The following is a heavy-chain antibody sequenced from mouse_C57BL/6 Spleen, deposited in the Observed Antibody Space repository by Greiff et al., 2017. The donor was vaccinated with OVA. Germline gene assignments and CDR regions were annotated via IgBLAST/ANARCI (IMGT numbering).Heavy chain of an antibody. Sequence: EVQVVESGGGLVKPGGSLKLSCAASGFTFSSYAMSWVRQTPEKRLEWVATISDGGSYTYYPDNVKGRFTISRDNAKNNLYMQMSHLKSEDTAMYYCARDRYYGSSCVRYFDVWGTGTTVTVSS. J-gene: IGHJ1*03. V-gene: IGHV5-4*01. CDR3: ARDRYYGSSCVRYFDV. CDR1: GFTFSSYA. CDR2: ISDGGSYT. D-gene: IGHD1-1*01.